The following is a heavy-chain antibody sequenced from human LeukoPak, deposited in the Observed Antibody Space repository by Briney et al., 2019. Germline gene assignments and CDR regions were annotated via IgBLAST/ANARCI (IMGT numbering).Heavy chain of an antibody. CDR3: ARVSVLLWFGELLIADWFDP. D-gene: IGHD3-10*01. V-gene: IGHV4-59*12. Sequence: ASETLSLTCTVSGGSISSYYWSWIRQPPGKGLEWIGYIYSSGSTNYNPSLKSRVTISVDTSKNQFSLKLSSVTAADTAVYYCARVSVLLWFGELLIADWFDPWGQGTLVTVSS. CDR2: IYSSGST. J-gene: IGHJ5*02. CDR1: GGSISSYY.